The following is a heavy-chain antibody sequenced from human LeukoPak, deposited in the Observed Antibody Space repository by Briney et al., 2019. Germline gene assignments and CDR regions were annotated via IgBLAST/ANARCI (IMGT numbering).Heavy chain of an antibody. Sequence: GVSLRLSCSASGFTVDDYAMHWVRQAPGQGREWVLGISWNSGSIGYADSVKGRFTISTDNGKTSLYLQMNSLRAEDTAVYYCAREGGSGSYRGYYYYYGMDVWGQGTTVTVSS. CDR3: AREGGSGSYRGYYYYYGMDV. CDR1: GFTVDDYA. J-gene: IGHJ6*02. CDR2: ISWNSGSI. D-gene: IGHD3-10*01. V-gene: IGHV3-9*01.